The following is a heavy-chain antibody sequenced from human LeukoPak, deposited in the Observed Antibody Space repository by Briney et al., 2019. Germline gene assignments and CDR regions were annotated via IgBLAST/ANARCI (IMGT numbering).Heavy chain of an antibody. J-gene: IGHJ4*02. Sequence: PGGSLRLSCAASGFTLSSYAMSWVRQAPGKGLEWVSAISGSGGSTYYADSVRGRFTISRDNSKNTLYLQMNSLRAEDTAVYYCAKDWVDTAMVDVYWGQGTLVTVSS. CDR1: GFTLSSYA. D-gene: IGHD5-18*01. CDR2: ISGSGGST. CDR3: AKDWVDTAMVDVY. V-gene: IGHV3-23*01.